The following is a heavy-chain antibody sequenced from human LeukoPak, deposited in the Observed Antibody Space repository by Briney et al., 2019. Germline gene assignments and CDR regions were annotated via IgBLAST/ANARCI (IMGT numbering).Heavy chain of an antibody. CDR3: ARDAASPWELDY. J-gene: IGHJ4*02. V-gene: IGHV1-18*01. D-gene: IGHD1-26*01. Sequence: PAASVKVSCKASGHTFTSYGISWVRQAPGQGLEWMGWISAYNGNTNYAQKLQGRVTMTTDTSTSTAYMELRSLRSDDTAVYYCARDAASPWELDYWGQGTLVTVSS. CDR1: GHTFTSYG. CDR2: ISAYNGNT.